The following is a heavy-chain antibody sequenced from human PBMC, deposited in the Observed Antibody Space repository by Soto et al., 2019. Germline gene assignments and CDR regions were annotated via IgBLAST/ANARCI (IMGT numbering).Heavy chain of an antibody. CDR3: ARTRGGYYYDSSRNFDY. J-gene: IGHJ4*02. CDR1: GFTLSSYE. Sequence: EGSLRLSCGASGFTLSSYEMNWVRQAPWKGLEWVSYISSSGSTIYYADSVKGRFTISRDNAKNSLYLQMNSLRAEDTAVYYCARTRGGYYYDSSRNFDYWGQGTLVTVSS. D-gene: IGHD3-22*01. V-gene: IGHV3-48*03. CDR2: ISSSGSTI.